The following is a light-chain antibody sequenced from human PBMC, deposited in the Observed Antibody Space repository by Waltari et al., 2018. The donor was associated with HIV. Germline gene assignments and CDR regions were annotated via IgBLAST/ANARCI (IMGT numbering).Light chain of an antibody. CDR2: AAT. CDR1: KIGSMT. V-gene: IGLV3-21*04. CDR3: QVWVSSLTVAVI. Sequence: SYALTQPPSVSVAPGKTARITCGGNKIGSMTVHGYQQKPGQAPVLVIFAATDRPAAIPERFSGSNSGDTATLTISRVEVGDEADYYCQVWVSSLTVAVIFGGGTKLTVL. J-gene: IGLJ2*01.